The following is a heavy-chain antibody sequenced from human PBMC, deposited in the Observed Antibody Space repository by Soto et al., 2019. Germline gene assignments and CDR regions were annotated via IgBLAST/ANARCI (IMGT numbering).Heavy chain of an antibody. CDR1: GGSISRSR. V-gene: IGHV4-39*01. Sequence: SETLSLTCTVSGGSISRSRWGWIRQPPGKGLEWIANIYYSGDTYYNPSLKSRLTISVDASKNQFSLKLSSVTAADTAVYYCARHYPFGSGSYSPYYFDSWGQGTLVTVSS. D-gene: IGHD3-10*01. J-gene: IGHJ4*02. CDR3: ARHYPFGSGSYSPYYFDS. CDR2: IYYSGDT.